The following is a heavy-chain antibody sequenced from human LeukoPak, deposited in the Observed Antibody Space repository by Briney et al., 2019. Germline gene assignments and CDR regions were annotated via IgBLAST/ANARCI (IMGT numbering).Heavy chain of an antibody. CDR3: AKAGGATGDY. D-gene: IGHD3-16*01. CDR1: GFTFSSYG. Sequence: GRSLRLSCAASGFTFSSYGMHWVRQAPGKGLEWVAVISYDGSNKCYADSVKGRFTISRDNSKNTLYLQMNSLRAEDTAVYYCAKAGGATGDYWGQGTLVTVSS. J-gene: IGHJ4*02. V-gene: IGHV3-30*18. CDR2: ISYDGSNK.